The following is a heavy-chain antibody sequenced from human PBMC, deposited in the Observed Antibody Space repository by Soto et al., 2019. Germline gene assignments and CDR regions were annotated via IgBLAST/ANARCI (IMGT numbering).Heavy chain of an antibody. D-gene: IGHD6-13*01. J-gene: IGHJ4*02. CDR3: ARALDSSSWYLGY. V-gene: IGHV4-59*08. Sequence: SETLSLTCTVSGGSVSSYYWSWIRQPPGKGLEWIGYIYYSGSANYNPSLKSRVTISVDTSKNQFSLNLSSVTAADTAVYYCARALDSSSWYLGYWGQGTLVTVS. CDR1: GGSVSSYY. CDR2: IYYSGSA.